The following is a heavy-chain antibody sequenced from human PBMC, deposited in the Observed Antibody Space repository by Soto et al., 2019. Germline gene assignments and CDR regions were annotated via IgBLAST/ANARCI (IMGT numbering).Heavy chain of an antibody. CDR1: GGSISSRSYS. V-gene: IGHV4-39*01. CDR3: AKLAGYCMGNSCHGDYAMDV. CDR2: IYYSENT. D-gene: IGHD2-2*01. Sequence: QLQLQESGPGLLKPSETLSLTCSVSGGSISSRSYSWGWIRQPPGKGLEWIGTIYYSENTYYNPSRKGRVTISVDTSKTQFSLRLSSVTAADTAVYYCAKLAGYCMGNSCHGDYAMDVWGQGTTVTVSS. J-gene: IGHJ6*02.